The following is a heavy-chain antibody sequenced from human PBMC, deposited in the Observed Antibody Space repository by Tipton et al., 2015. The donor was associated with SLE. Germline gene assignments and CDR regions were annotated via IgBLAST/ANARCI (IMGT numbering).Heavy chain of an antibody. CDR1: GFTFSSYA. CDR3: ARSRGGLVESHFMDV. J-gene: IGHJ6*03. CDR2: ISYDGSNK. Sequence: RSLRLSCAASGFTFSSYAMHWVRQAPGKGLEWVAVISYDGSNKYYADSVKGRFTISRDNSKNTLYLQMNSLRVDDTAVYYCARSRGGLVESHFMDVWGKGTTVTVSS. V-gene: IGHV3-30*04. D-gene: IGHD2-8*02.